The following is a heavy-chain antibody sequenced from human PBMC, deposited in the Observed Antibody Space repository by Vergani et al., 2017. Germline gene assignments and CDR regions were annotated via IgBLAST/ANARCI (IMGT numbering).Heavy chain of an antibody. CDR2: VYYTGST. V-gene: IGHV4-59*01. CDR1: GAAIKDFY. D-gene: IGHD2/OR15-2a*01. J-gene: IGHJ5*02. Sequence: QVQLQESGPGLVKPSENLSLTCTGSGAAIKDFYWSWFRQPPGKGLEWIGYVYYTGSTTYNPSLKSRVTISVDTSNNQFSLRMTSLTAADTAIYYCARDRDLYCRSTTSCHNWFDPWGQGSLVTVSS. CDR3: ARDRDLYCRSTTSCHNWFDP.